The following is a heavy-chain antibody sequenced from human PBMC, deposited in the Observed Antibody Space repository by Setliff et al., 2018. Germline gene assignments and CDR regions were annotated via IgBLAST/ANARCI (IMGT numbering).Heavy chain of an antibody. D-gene: IGHD6-19*01. V-gene: IGHV4-59*01. CDR3: ARGLPSGWYRGFDF. CDR2: IFYTGKS. CDR1: GGSISPFY. J-gene: IGHJ4*02. Sequence: SETLSLTCTVTGGSISPFYWNWIRQSPGKGLEWIGYIFYTGKSSYNPSLKSRVTISVDTSKNQFSLNLQSVTSADAGVYYCARGLPSGWYRGFDFWGQGSLVTVSS.